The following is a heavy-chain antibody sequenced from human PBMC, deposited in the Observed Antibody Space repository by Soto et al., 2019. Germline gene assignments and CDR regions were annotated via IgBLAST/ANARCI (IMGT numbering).Heavy chain of an antibody. CDR1: GGSISSGGYY. D-gene: IGHD2-2*01. V-gene: IGHV4-31*03. Sequence: QVQLQESGPGLVKPSQTLSLTCTVSGGSISSGGYYWTWIRQHPRKGLEWIGHIYHSGSTHYNPSSERSLPTSVVTTTNKQSPMRTTAATAATAVYYYGRSGVVALQYYYYMDVWGKGTTVTVSS. CDR2: IYHSGST. CDR3: GRSGVVALQYYYYMDV. J-gene: IGHJ6*03.